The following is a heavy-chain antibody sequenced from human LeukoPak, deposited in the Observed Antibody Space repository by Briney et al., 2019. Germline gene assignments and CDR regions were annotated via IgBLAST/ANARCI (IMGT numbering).Heavy chain of an antibody. J-gene: IGHJ4*02. CDR3: VIPARQGASLDY. Sequence: PGGSLRLSCAASGFTVSSNYMSWVRQAPGKGLEWVSVIYSGGSTYYADSVKGRFTISRDNSKNTLYLQMKSLRAEDTAVYYCVIPARQGASLDYWGQGTLVTVSS. V-gene: IGHV3-53*01. CDR2: IYSGGST. CDR1: GFTVSSNY. D-gene: IGHD6-6*01.